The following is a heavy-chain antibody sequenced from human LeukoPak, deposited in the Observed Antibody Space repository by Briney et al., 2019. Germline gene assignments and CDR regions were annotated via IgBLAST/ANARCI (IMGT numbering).Heavy chain of an antibody. Sequence: PGGSLRLSCAASGFTFSSYAMSWVRQAPGKGLEWVSAISGSGGSTYYADSVKGRFTISRDNSKNTLYLQMNSLRAEDTAVYYCAKEYIVVVTATYDYWGQGTLSPSPQ. CDR2: ISGSGGST. CDR3: AKEYIVVVTATYDY. J-gene: IGHJ4*02. CDR1: GFTFSSYA. V-gene: IGHV3-23*01. D-gene: IGHD2-21*02.